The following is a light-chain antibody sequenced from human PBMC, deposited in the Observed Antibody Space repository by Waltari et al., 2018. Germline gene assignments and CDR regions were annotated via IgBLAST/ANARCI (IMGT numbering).Light chain of an antibody. CDR2: DGS. CDR1: SSDFGGYY. CDR3: NTYRGSATVV. V-gene: IGLV2-14*03. J-gene: IGLJ2*01. Sequence: QSALTQPAPMSGSPGQSITISCTGTSSDFGGYYVSWYQQHPGKASRLIIYDGSNRPSGVSARFSGSKSANTASLTISGLQAEDEADYYCNTYRGSATVVFGGGTRLTVL.